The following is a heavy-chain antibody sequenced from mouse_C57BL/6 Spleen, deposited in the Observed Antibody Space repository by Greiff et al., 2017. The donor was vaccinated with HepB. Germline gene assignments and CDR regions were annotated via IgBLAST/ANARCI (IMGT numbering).Heavy chain of an antibody. D-gene: IGHD2-2*01. CDR2: INPGSGGT. CDR1: GYAFTNYL. Sequence: QVQLKESGAELVRPGTSVKVSCKASGYAFTNYLIEWVKQRPGQGLEWIGVINPGSGGTNYNEKFKGKATLTADKSSSTAYMQLSSLTSEDSAVYFCARSTMVTGDYWGQGTTLTVSS. V-gene: IGHV1-54*01. J-gene: IGHJ2*01. CDR3: ARSTMVTGDY.